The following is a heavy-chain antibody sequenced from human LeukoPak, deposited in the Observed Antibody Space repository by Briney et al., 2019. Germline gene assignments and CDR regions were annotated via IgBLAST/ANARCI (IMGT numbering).Heavy chain of an antibody. V-gene: IGHV3-73*01. J-gene: IGHJ4*02. CDR3: TRSYDFWSGYYFWY. CDR2: IRTKANGYAT. CDR1: GFTFSGSA. Sequence: PGGSLKLSCAASGFTFSGSAIHWVRQASGKGLEWVRHIRTKANGYATVSAASVKGRFTMSRDDSKNTAYLQMSSLKTEDTAVYYCTRSYDFWSGYYFWYWGQGTLVTVSS. D-gene: IGHD3-3*01.